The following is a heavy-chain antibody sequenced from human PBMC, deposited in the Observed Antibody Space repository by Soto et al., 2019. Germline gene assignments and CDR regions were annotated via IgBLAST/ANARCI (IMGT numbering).Heavy chain of an antibody. CDR3: ARHAQYDFCICYSYYYYYYMDV. V-gene: IGHV4-59*08. D-gene: IGHD3-3*01. Sequence: SETLSLTCTVSGGSISSYYWSWIRQPPGKGLEWIGYIYYSGSTNCNPSLKSRVTISVDTSKNQFSLKLSSVTAADTAVYYCARHAQYDFCICYSYYYYYYMDVCGKGSTVTVS. J-gene: IGHJ6*03. CDR1: GGSISSYY. CDR2: IYYSGST.